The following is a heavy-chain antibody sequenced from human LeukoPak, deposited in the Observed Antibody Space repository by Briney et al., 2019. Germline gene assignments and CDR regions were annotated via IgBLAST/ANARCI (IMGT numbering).Heavy chain of an antibody. J-gene: IGHJ4*02. Sequence: SETLSLTCTVSGGSISSGGYYWSWIRQHPGKGLEWIGYIYYSGSIYYNPSLKSRVTISVDTSKNQFSLKLSSVTAADTAVYYCARGRKLVPAYWGQGTLVTVSS. CDR2: IYYSGSI. CDR3: ARGRKLVPAY. D-gene: IGHD6-6*01. CDR1: GGSISSGGYY. V-gene: IGHV4-31*03.